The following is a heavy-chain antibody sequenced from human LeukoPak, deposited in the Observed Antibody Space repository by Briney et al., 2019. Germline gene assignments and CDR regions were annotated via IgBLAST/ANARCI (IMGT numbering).Heavy chain of an antibody. CDR2: ISAYNGNT. D-gene: IGHD6-6*01. J-gene: IGHJ6*03. Sequence: ASVKVSCKASGGTFSSYAISWVRQAPGQGLEWMGWISAYNGNTNYAQKLQGRVTMTTDTSTSTAYMELRSLRSDDTAVYYCARTQYSSSLYYYYYMDVWGKGTTVTVSS. V-gene: IGHV1-18*01. CDR3: ARTQYSSSLYYYYYMDV. CDR1: GGTFSSYA.